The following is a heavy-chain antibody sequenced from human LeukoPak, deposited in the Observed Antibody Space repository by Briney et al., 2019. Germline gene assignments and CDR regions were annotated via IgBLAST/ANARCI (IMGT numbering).Heavy chain of an antibody. Sequence: ASVKVSCKASGYTFTSYYTHWVRQAPGQGLEWMGIINPSGGSTSYAQKFQGRVTMTRDMSTSTVYMELSSLRSEDTAVYYCARGSRVYGGNLVIDYWGQGTLVTVSS. CDR1: GYTFTSYY. CDR2: INPSGGST. J-gene: IGHJ4*02. CDR3: ARGSRVYGGNLVIDY. D-gene: IGHD4-23*01. V-gene: IGHV1-46*01.